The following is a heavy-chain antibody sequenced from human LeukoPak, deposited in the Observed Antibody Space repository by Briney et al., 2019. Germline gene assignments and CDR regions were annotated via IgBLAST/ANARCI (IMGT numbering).Heavy chain of an antibody. V-gene: IGHV3-23*01. D-gene: IGHD5-18*01. CDR1: GFTFSSYA. J-gene: IGHJ4*02. CDR3: TKDTVDTTMVPYYFEY. CDR2: ISGSGGST. Sequence: GGSLRLSCAASGFTFSSYAMSWVRQAPGKGLEWVSAISGSGGSTYYADSVKGRFTISRDNSKNTLYLQMNSLRAEDTAVYYCTKDTVDTTMVPYYFEYWGQGTLVTVSS.